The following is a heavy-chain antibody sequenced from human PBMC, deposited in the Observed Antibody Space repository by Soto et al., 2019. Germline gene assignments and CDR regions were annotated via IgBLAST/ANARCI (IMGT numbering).Heavy chain of an antibody. Sequence: SVSNAWMNWVRQAPGKGLEWVGRIKGKTDGGTTDYAAPVKGRFTISRDDSKNTLYLQMNSLKTEDTAVYYCTTEYGGYTDLDAFDIWGQGTMVTVSS. CDR2: IKGKTDGGTT. CDR1: SVSNAW. J-gene: IGHJ3*02. D-gene: IGHD5-12*01. CDR3: TTEYGGYTDLDAFDI. V-gene: IGHV3-15*07.